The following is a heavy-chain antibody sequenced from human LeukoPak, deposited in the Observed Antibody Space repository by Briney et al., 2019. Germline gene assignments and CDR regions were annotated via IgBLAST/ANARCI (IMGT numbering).Heavy chain of an antibody. CDR1: GFTFSSYS. CDR2: ISSTSTYI. Sequence: GGSLRLSCAASGFTFSSYSMNWVRQPPGKGLECVSSISSTSTYISYADSVKGRFTISRDNAKNSLYLQMNSLRAEDTAVYYCVRDGEYSTGWYQYWGQGTLVTVSS. V-gene: IGHV3-21*01. D-gene: IGHD6-19*01. J-gene: IGHJ4*02. CDR3: VRDGEYSTGWYQY.